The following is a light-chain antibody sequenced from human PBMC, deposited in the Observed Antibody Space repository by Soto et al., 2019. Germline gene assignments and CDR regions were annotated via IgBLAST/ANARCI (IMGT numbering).Light chain of an antibody. CDR1: SSDVGGNDL. CDR3: CSYAGRNTLI. CDR2: AVN. V-gene: IGLV2-8*01. J-gene: IGLJ2*01. Sequence: QSALTQPPSASGSPGQSVTISCTGSSSDVGGNDLVSWYQQRPGKAPQLIISAVNKRPSGVADRFSGSKSANTASLTVSGLQPEDEADYYCCSYAGRNTLIFGGGTKLTVL.